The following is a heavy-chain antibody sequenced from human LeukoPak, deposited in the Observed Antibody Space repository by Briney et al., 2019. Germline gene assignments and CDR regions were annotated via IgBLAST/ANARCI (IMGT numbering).Heavy chain of an antibody. V-gene: IGHV3-23*01. J-gene: IGHJ4*02. D-gene: IGHD1-26*01. CDR1: GFTFSSYA. CDR3: AKRIVGATAGFYFDY. Sequence: GGSLRLSCAASGFTFSSYAMSWVRQAPGKGLEWVSSVSTSGGTYYGDSVKGRFTISRDNSKNTLYLQMNNLRAEDTAVYYCAKRIVGATAGFYFDYWGQGTLVTVSS. CDR2: VSTSGGT.